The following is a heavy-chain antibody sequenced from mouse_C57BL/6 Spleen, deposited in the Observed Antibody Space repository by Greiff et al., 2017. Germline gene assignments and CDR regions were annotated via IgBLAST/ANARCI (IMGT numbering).Heavy chain of an antibody. Sequence: VQLQQSGAELVRPGASVKLSCTASGFNIKDDYMHWVKQRPEQGLEWIGWIEPENGDTEYASKFQGKATITADTSSNTAYLQLSSLTSEDTAVYYCTTTGNWFAYWGQGTLVTVSA. CDR1: GFNIKDDY. V-gene: IGHV14-4*01. CDR3: TTTGNWFAY. D-gene: IGHD4-1*01. CDR2: IEPENGDT. J-gene: IGHJ3*01.